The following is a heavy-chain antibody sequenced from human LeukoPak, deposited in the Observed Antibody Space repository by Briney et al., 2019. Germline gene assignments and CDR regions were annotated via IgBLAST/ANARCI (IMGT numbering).Heavy chain of an antibody. CDR2: IYDSGST. D-gene: IGHD5-18*01. V-gene: IGHV4-30-4*01. CDR3: ARGRIKLWSYYFDY. CDR1: GGSISSGDHY. Sequence: SETLSLTCTVSGGSISSGDHYWSWIRQPPGKGLEWIGFIYDSGSTYYNPSLKSRVTISIETSKNQFSLKLRSVTAADTAVYYCARGRIKLWSYYFDYWGQGTLVTVSS. J-gene: IGHJ4*02.